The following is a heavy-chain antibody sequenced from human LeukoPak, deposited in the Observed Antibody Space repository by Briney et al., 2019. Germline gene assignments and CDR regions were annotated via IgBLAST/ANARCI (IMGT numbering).Heavy chain of an antibody. Sequence: GGSLRLSCAASGFTFSSYAMHWVRQAPGKGLEWVAVISYDGSNKYYADPVKGRFTISRDNSKNTLYLQMNSLRAEDTAVYYCARDQDDYGGPLDYWGQGTLVTVSS. V-gene: IGHV3-30-3*01. D-gene: IGHD4-23*01. CDR1: GFTFSSYA. J-gene: IGHJ4*02. CDR2: ISYDGSNK. CDR3: ARDQDDYGGPLDY.